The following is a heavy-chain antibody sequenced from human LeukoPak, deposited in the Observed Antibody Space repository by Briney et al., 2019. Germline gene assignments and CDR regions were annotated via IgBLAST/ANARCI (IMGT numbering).Heavy chain of an antibody. D-gene: IGHD6-13*01. CDR1: GFTFSSYA. V-gene: IGHV3-23*01. Sequence: GGSLRLSCAASGFTFSSYAMSWVRQAPGKGLEWISTISGTCGSTYYADSVKGRFTISRDNSKNTLSLQMNSLRAEDTAVYYCAKDQAAPAGYWGQGTLVTVSS. CDR3: AKDQAAPAGY. CDR2: ISGTCGST. J-gene: IGHJ4*02.